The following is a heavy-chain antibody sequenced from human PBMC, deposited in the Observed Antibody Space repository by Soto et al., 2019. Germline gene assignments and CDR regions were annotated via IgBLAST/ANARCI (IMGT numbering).Heavy chain of an antibody. D-gene: IGHD5-12*01. CDR3: ARSRSGYSGYDPRPLFYYYYGMDV. Sequence: SETLSLTCTVSGGSISSSSYYWGWIRQPPGKGLEWIGSIYYSGSTYYNPSLKSRVTISVDTSKNQFSLKLSSVTAADTAVYYCARSRSGYSGYDPRPLFYYYYGMDVWGQGTTVT. CDR1: GGSISSSSYY. CDR2: IYYSGST. V-gene: IGHV4-39*01. J-gene: IGHJ6*02.